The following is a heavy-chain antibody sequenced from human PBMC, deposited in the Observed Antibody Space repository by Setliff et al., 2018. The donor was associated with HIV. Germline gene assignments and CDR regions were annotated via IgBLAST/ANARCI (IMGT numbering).Heavy chain of an antibody. J-gene: IGHJ4*02. CDR1: GFTFSSYS. V-gene: IGHV3-21*01. Sequence: GSLRLSCAVSGFTFSSYSMNWVRQAPGKGLEWVSSISSSSSYIYYADSVKGRFTISRDNAKNSLYLQMNSLRAEDTAVYYCARGLGSSSWYPYWGQGTLVTVSS. CDR3: ARGLGSSSWYPY. D-gene: IGHD6-13*01. CDR2: ISSSSSYI.